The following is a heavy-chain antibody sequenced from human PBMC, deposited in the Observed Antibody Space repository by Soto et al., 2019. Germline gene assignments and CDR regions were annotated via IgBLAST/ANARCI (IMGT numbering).Heavy chain of an antibody. V-gene: IGHV3-30*18. CDR1: GFTFSSYG. Sequence: WGSLRLSCAASGFTFSSYGMHWVRQAPGKGLEWVAVISYDGSNKYYADSVKGRFTISRDNSKNTLYLQMNSLRAEDTAVYYCAKGPGRAVGYCSGGSCHTGFVDYWGQGTLVTVSS. D-gene: IGHD2-15*01. CDR3: AKGPGRAVGYCSGGSCHTGFVDY. CDR2: ISYDGSNK. J-gene: IGHJ4*02.